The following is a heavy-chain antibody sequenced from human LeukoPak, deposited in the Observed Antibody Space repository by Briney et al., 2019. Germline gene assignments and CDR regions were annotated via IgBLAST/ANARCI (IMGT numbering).Heavy chain of an antibody. CDR2: LYYSGAT. CDR3: TRLTRGESGTAMVPDS. D-gene: IGHD5-18*01. V-gene: IGHV4-39*01. Sequence: SETLSLTCTVSGGSISTSSYYWGWIRQSPGKGLEWIGSLYYSGATYHNPSLKSRVTMTIDTSKNQFSLQLNSVTAADTAVYYCTRLTRGESGTAMVPDSWGQGTLVTVSS. CDR1: GGSISTSSYY. J-gene: IGHJ4*02.